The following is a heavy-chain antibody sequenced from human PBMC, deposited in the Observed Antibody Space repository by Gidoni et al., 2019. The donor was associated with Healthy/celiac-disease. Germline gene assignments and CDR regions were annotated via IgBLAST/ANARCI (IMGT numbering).Heavy chain of an antibody. CDR2: IYTSGST. CDR3: ARATGIAVDYYYYGMDV. V-gene: IGHV4-4*07. J-gene: IGHJ6*02. Sequence: VQLQESCPGLVQPSETLSLTCTVSGGSISSYYWSWIRQPAGKGLEWIGRIYTSGSTNYNPSRKSRVTMSVDTSKNQFALKLSSVTAADTAVYYCARATGIAVDYYYYGMDVWGQGTTVTVSS. D-gene: IGHD6-19*01. CDR1: GGSISSYY.